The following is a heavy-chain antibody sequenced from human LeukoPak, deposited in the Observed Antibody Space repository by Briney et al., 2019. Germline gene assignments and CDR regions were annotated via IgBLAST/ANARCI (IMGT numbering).Heavy chain of an antibody. Sequence: GGSLRLSCVASGFTFSSYGMHWVRQAPGKGLEWVAFIRYDGSNKYYADSVKGRFTISRDNSKNTLYLQMNSLRAEDTATYYCAKDIQMASGGDIDYWGQGTLVTVSS. D-gene: IGHD5-24*01. V-gene: IGHV3-30*02. CDR3: AKDIQMASGGDIDY. CDR1: GFTFSSYG. CDR2: IRYDGSNK. J-gene: IGHJ4*02.